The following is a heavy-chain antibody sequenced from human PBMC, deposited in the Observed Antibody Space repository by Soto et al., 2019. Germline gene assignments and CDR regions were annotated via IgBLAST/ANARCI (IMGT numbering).Heavy chain of an antibody. V-gene: IGHV3-64*01. Sequence: GGSLRLSCAASGFTFSSYAMHWVRQAPGKGLEYVSAISSNGGSTYYANSVKGRFTISRDNSRNTLYLQMGSLRAEDMAVYYCARQWLDSYYFDYRGQGTLVTVSS. D-gene: IGHD6-19*01. CDR1: GFTFSSYA. CDR3: ARQWLDSYYFDY. J-gene: IGHJ4*02. CDR2: ISSNGGST.